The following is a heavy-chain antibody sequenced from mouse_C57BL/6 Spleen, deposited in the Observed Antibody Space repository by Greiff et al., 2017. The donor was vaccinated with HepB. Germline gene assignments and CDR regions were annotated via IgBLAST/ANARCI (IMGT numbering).Heavy chain of an antibody. CDR1: GYTFTDYY. V-gene: IGHV1-26*01. D-gene: IGHD1-1*01. CDR3: ARYYGSFSWFAY. J-gene: IGHJ3*01. Sequence: VQLQQSGPELVKPGASVKISCKASGYTFTDYYMNWVKQSHGKSLEWIGDINPNNGGTSYNQKFKGKATLTVDKSSSTAYMELRSLTSEDSAVYYCARYYGSFSWFAYWGQGTLVTVSA. CDR2: INPNNGGT.